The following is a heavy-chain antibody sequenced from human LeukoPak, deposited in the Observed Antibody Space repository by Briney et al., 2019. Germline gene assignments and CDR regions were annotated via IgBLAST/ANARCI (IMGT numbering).Heavy chain of an antibody. CDR2: INPNSGGT. V-gene: IGHV1-2*02. Sequence: GASVKVSCKASGYTFTAYSMHWVRQAPGQGLEWMGWINPNSGGTNYAQKFQGRVTMTRDTSITTAYMELSRLRSDDTAVYYCVRGVGVSRFNYFDPWGQGTLVIVSS. CDR1: GYTFTAYS. D-gene: IGHD6-13*01. CDR3: VRGVGVSRFNYFDP. J-gene: IGHJ5*02.